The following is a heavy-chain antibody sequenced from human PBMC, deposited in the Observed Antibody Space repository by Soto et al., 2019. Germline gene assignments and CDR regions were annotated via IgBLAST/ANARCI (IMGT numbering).Heavy chain of an antibody. D-gene: IGHD4-17*01. CDR2: IDYGGST. CDR1: GGSISSRNYY. V-gene: IGHV4-39*01. J-gene: IGHJ4*02. CDR3: ARRSTVTIFDY. Sequence: QLQLQESGPGLVKPSETLSLTCTVSGGSISSRNYYWGWIRQPPGKGLEWIGTIDYGGSTYYNPSLKSRVTISVDTSMDQFSLKLTSVTAADAAVYYCARRSTVTIFDYWGRGTLVTVSS.